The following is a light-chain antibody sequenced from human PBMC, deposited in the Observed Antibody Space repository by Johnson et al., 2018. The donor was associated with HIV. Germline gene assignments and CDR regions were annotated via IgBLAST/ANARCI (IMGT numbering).Light chain of an antibody. CDR1: SSNIGNNY. J-gene: IGLJ1*01. Sequence: QSVLTQPPSVSAAPGQKVTISCSGSSSNIGNNYVSWYQQLPGTAPKLLIYENNKRPSGIPDRFSGSKSGTSATLAITGLQTGDEADYYCGTWDSSLSALYVFGTGTKATVL. V-gene: IGLV1-51*02. CDR3: GTWDSSLSALYV. CDR2: ENN.